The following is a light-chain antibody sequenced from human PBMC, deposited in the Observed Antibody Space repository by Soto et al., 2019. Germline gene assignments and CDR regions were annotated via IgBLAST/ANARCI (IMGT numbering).Light chain of an antibody. CDR1: QGVSNW. V-gene: IGKV1-12*01. CDR2: AAS. CDR3: QQYYNSPYT. Sequence: DIQMTQSPSSVSASVGDRVTITCRASQGVSNWLAWYQQKPGKAPKLLIYAASTLQSGVPSRLSGRGSGTDFNLTRSSLQVGELDIYRCQQYYNSPYTFGQGTSLEMK. J-gene: IGKJ2*01.